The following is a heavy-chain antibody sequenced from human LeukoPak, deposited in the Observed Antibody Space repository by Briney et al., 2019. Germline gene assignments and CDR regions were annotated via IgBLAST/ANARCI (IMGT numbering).Heavy chain of an antibody. CDR3: AKDVYDSGRTQYDHYYGMDV. CDR1: GFTFSSHG. J-gene: IGHJ6*02. D-gene: IGHD3-10*01. CDR2: VSYDGRNR. V-gene: IGHV3-30*18. Sequence: GRSLRLSCAASGFTFSSHGMHWVRQPPGKGLEWVAVVSYDGRNRYADSVKGRFTMSRDDSENTLYPEMNSLRVADTAVYYCAKDVYDSGRTQYDHYYGMDVWGQGTTVTVSS.